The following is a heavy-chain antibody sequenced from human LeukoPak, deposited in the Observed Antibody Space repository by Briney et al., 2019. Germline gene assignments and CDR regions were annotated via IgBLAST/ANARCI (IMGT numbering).Heavy chain of an antibody. V-gene: IGHV3-13*04. CDR2: IGYGGDT. J-gene: IGHJ4*02. Sequence: GGSLRLSCAGSGFTFSSYDMHWVRQATGKGLEWVSAIGYGGDTHYSGSVKGRFTISRENAKNSLYLQMNSLGAGDTAVYYCARGNILTGYMYWGQGTLVTVSS. CDR1: GFTFSSYD. CDR3: ARGNILTGYMY. D-gene: IGHD3-9*01.